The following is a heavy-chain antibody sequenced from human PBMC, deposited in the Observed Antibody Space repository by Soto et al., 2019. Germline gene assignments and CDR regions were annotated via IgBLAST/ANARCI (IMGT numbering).Heavy chain of an antibody. D-gene: IGHD1-26*01. CDR2: IDPSDSYT. CDR1: GYSFTSYW. Sequence: ESLKISFKGSGYSFTSYWISWVRQIPGKGLEWMGRIDPSDSYTNYSPSFQGHVTISAGKSISTAYLQWSSLKASDTAMYYCARQRIVGATPLDYWGQGTLVTVSS. J-gene: IGHJ4*02. V-gene: IGHV5-10-1*01. CDR3: ARQRIVGATPLDY.